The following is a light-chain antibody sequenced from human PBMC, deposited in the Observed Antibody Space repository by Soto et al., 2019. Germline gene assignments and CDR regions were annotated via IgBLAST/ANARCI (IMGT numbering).Light chain of an antibody. Sequence: DIQLTQSPSSLSASVGDRVTISCQATQDISNYLNWYQQKPGKAPKLLMYDASNLEAGVPSRLGGGGSGTHFTFTISILQPEDIATYYCEQYDNLLLSFGGGTKVEIK. CDR3: EQYDNLLLS. CDR2: DAS. V-gene: IGKV1-33*01. J-gene: IGKJ4*01. CDR1: QDISNY.